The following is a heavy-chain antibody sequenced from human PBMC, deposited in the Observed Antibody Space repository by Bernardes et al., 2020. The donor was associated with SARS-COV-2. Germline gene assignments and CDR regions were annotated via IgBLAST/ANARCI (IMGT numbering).Heavy chain of an antibody. Sequence: ETLSLTCAVYGESLSGYFWAWIRQRPEKGLEWIGEINQNGLMNHNPSLESRVTMSVDTSKNQFSLKVKSVSAADTAVYYCARRSSTYGSGRFRLDSWGQGALVTVSS. CDR2: INQNGLM. J-gene: IGHJ5*01. CDR3: ARRSSTYGSGRFRLDS. CDR1: GESLSGYF. D-gene: IGHD3-10*01. V-gene: IGHV4-34*01.